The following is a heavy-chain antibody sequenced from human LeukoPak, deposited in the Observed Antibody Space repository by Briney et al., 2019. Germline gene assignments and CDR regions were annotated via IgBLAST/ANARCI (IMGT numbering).Heavy chain of an antibody. V-gene: IGHV4-34*01. Sequence: GSLRLSCAASGFAFSGYEMNWVRQAPGKGLEWIGNIYHSGSTYYNPSLKSRVTISVDTPKNQFSLKVRSVAAADTALYFFSRTYIGSDFDPLGQGTLVTVSS. D-gene: IGHD1-26*01. CDR2: IYHSGST. J-gene: IGHJ5*02. CDR3: SRTYIGSDFDP. CDR1: GFAFSGYE.